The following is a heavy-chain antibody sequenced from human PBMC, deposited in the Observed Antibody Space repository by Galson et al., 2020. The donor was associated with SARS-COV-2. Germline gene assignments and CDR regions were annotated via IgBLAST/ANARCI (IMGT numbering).Heavy chain of an antibody. CDR1: GGSFTGSS. Sequence: SETLSLPCAVYGGSFTGSSWTWVRQPPGKGLEWIGEINVSGSTNYSTSLRSRVTISVDTSKNQFSLNLRSLSAADTALYYCARGHRGVVPSPVLGLGPFYSYYYMDVWGKGTAVTVSS. CDR2: INVSGST. D-gene: IGHD3-10*01. CDR3: ARGHRGVVPSPVLGLGPFYSYYYMDV. V-gene: IGHV4-34*01. J-gene: IGHJ6*03.